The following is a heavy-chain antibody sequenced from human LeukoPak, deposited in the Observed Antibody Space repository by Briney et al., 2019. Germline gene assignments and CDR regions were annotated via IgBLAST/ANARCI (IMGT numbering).Heavy chain of an antibody. CDR3: AKGPTTSSWSFDY. D-gene: IGHD6-13*01. CDR2: ITGSGDTT. V-gene: IGHV3-23*01. Sequence: GGSLRLSCAASGITFSSYAMNWVRQAPGKGLEWVSVITGSGDTTYYADSVKGRFTISRDNSKNTVYLQMNSLRVEDTAVYYCAKGPTTSSWSFDYWGLGTLVTVSS. J-gene: IGHJ4*02. CDR1: GITFSSYA.